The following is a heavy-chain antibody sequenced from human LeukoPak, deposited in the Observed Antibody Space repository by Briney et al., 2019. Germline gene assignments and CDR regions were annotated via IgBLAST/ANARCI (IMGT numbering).Heavy chain of an antibody. J-gene: IGHJ5*02. CDR1: GGSISSGSYY. CDR3: AREIAARPINWFDP. V-gene: IGHV4-61*02. CDR2: IYTSGST. Sequence: PSETLSLTCTVSGGSISSGSYYWSWIRQPAGKGLEWIGRIYTSGSTNYNPSLKSRVTMSVDTSKNQFSLKLSSVTAADTAVYYCAREIAARPINWFDPWGQGTLVTVSS. D-gene: IGHD6-6*01.